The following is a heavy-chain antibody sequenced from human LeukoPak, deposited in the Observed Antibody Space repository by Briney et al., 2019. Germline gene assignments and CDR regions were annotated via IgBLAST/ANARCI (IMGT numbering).Heavy chain of an antibody. D-gene: IGHD5-12*01. Sequence: SETLSLTCTVSGGSISSYYWSWLRQPPGKGLEWIGYIYYSGSTNYNPSLKSRVTISVDTSKNQFSLKLSSVTAADTAVYYCALLGGYDGSFDYWGQGTLVTVSS. CDR3: ALLGGYDGSFDY. CDR2: IYYSGST. CDR1: GGSISSYY. V-gene: IGHV4-59*01. J-gene: IGHJ4*02.